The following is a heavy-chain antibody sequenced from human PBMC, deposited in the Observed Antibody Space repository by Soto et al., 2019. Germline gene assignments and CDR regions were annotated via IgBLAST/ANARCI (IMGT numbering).Heavy chain of an antibody. CDR3: ARDRHGYYFEY. CDR1: GFTFTSHA. V-gene: IGHV3-23*01. J-gene: IGHJ4*02. Sequence: GGSLRLSCAASGFTFTSHAMSWVRQAPGKGLEWVSGISGSGGSTYYADSVKGRFTISRYNSKKTLYLQMNSLRTEDTAVYYCARDRHGYYFEYWGQGTLVTVSS. CDR2: ISGSGGST.